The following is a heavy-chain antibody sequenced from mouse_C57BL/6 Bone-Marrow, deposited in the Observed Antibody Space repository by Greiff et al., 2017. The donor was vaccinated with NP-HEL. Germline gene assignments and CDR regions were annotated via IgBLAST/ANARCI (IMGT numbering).Heavy chain of an antibody. D-gene: IGHD1-1*01. Sequence: QVQLQQPGAELVKPGASVKLSCKASGYTFTSYWMQWVKQRPGQGLEWIGEIDPSDSYTNYNQKFKGKATLTVDTSSSTAYMQLSSLTSEDSAVYYCASIYYYGSSPCFAYWGQGTLVTVSA. CDR2: IDPSDSYT. V-gene: IGHV1-50*01. CDR3: ASIYYYGSSPCFAY. J-gene: IGHJ3*01. CDR1: GYTFTSYW.